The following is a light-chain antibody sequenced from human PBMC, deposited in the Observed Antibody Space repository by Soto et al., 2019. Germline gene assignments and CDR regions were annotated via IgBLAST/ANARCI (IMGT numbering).Light chain of an antibody. J-gene: IGKJ1*01. CDR2: KAS. V-gene: IGKV1-5*03. Sequence: DIQMTQSPSTLSASVGDRVTITCWASQSISSWLAWYQQKPGKAPKLLIYKASSLESGVPSRFSGSGSGTEFTLTISSLQPDDFATYYCQQYNSYPTFGQGTKV. CDR1: QSISSW. CDR3: QQYNSYPT.